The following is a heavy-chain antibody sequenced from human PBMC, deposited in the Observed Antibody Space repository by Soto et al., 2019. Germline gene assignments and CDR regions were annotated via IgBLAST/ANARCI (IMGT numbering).Heavy chain of an antibody. J-gene: IGHJ4*02. V-gene: IGHV4-59*01. CDR1: GGSISSYY. CDR3: ARLSDCYKYYFDY. Sequence: SETLSLTCTVSGGSISSYYWSWIRQPPGKGLEWIGYIYYSGSTNYNPSLKSRVTISVDTSKNQFSLKLSSVTAADTAVYYCARLSDCYKYYFDYWGQGTLVTVSS. CDR2: IYYSGST. D-gene: IGHD2-21*01.